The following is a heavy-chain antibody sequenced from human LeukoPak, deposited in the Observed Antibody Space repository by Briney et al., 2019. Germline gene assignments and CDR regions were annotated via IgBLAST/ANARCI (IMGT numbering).Heavy chain of an antibody. CDR1: GFTFSNYW. Sequence: GGSLRLSCAASGFTFSNYWMHWVRQAPGKGLVWVSRINKDGSVTDYAESVKGRFSISRDNAKNTLYLQMNSLRVEDTAIYYCVKVRGRARVGYFDYWGQGTLVTVSS. J-gene: IGHJ4*02. V-gene: IGHV3-74*01. D-gene: IGHD1-26*01. CDR2: INKDGSVT. CDR3: VKVRGRARVGYFDY.